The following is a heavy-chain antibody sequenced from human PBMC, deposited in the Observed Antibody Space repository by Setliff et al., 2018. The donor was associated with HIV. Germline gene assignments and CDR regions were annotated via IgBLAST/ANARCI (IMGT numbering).Heavy chain of an antibody. J-gene: IGHJ4*02. Sequence: PGESLKISCKGSGYSFTTYWIGWVRQMPGKGLECMGIIYPGDSDTRYSPSFRGQVTISADKSISTAYLQWSSLEASDTAIYYCARHVSITIYGVVMYYFDYWGQGTLVTVSS. D-gene: IGHD3-3*01. V-gene: IGHV5-51*01. CDR3: ARHVSITIYGVVMYYFDY. CDR2: IYPGDSDT. CDR1: GYSFTTYW.